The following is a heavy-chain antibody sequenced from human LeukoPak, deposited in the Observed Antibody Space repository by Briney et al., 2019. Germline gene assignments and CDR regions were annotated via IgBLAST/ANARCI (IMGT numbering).Heavy chain of an antibody. CDR3: AKDGGPYYDILTGYSVFVY. D-gene: IGHD3-9*01. V-gene: IGHV1-2*02. J-gene: IGHJ4*02. Sequence: ASVKVSCNASGYTFTGYYMHWVRQAPGQGLEWMGWINPNSGGTNYAQKFQGRVTMTRDTSISTAYMELSRLRSDDTAVYYCAKDGGPYYDILTGYSVFVYWGQGTLVTVSS. CDR1: GYTFTGYY. CDR2: INPNSGGT.